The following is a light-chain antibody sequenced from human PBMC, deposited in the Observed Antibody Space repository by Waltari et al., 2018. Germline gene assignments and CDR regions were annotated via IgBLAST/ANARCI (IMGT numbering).Light chain of an antibody. CDR1: SSNIGGND. CDR2: TNN. J-gene: IGLJ3*02. Sequence: QSVVIQSPSASGTPGQRVTISCSGSSSNIGGNDVYWYQQFPGTAPKLPIYTNNRRPSGSPDLFSGSKSGTSASLVISGLQSEDEADYYCATWEDSLNGWVFGGGTKLTVL. CDR3: ATWEDSLNGWV. V-gene: IGLV1-44*01.